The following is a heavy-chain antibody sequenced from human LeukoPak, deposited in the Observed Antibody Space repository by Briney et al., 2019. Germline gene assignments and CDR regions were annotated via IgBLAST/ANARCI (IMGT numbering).Heavy chain of an antibody. CDR1: GGSFSGYY. Sequence: SETLSLTCAVYGGSFSGYYWSWIRQPPGKGLEWIGEINHSGSTNYNPSLKSRVTISVDTSKNQFSLKLSSVTAADTAFYYCARDDYGDYYYGMDVWGQGTTVTVSS. V-gene: IGHV4-34*01. D-gene: IGHD3-16*01. CDR3: ARDDYGDYYYGMDV. J-gene: IGHJ6*02. CDR2: INHSGST.